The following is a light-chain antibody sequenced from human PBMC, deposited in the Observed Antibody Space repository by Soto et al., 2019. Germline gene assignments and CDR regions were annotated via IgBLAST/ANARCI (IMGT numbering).Light chain of an antibody. V-gene: IGKV3-20*01. J-gene: IGKJ2*01. Sequence: EIVLTQSPGTLSLSPGERATLSCRASQSINTRYSAWYQQKPGQPPRLLIYATFSRAPGIPDRFSGSGSGTDFTLTISRLEPEDFAVYYCQQYDDSARYKFGQGTNLDIK. CDR1: QSINTRY. CDR3: QQYDDSARYK. CDR2: ATF.